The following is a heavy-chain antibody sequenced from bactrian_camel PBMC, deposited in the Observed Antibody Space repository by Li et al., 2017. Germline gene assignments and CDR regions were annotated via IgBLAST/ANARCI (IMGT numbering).Heavy chain of an antibody. CDR2: IDSDGST. V-gene: IGHV3S53*01. D-gene: IGHD5*01. CDR3: AACNTGLSSRMGVTSQYSY. CDR1: GVSTSC. J-gene: IGHJ4*01. Sequence: QVQLVESGGGSVQAGGSLRLSCTASGVSTSCMAWFREAPGKEREGVAVIDSDGSTWYADSVKGRFTISRDNALQTLNLQLNSVETEDTAIYYCAACNTGLSSRMGVTSQYSYWGQGTQVTVS.